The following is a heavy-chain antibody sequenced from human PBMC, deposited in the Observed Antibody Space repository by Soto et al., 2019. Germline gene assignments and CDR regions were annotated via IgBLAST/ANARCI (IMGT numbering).Heavy chain of an antibody. D-gene: IGHD4-17*01. J-gene: IGHJ6*02. CDR2: INPNSGGT. CDR3: ARDQSYGDKQRYGSPYYYGMDV. Sequence: QVQLVQSGAEVKKPGASVKVSCKASGYTFTGYYMHWVRQAPGQGLEWMGWINPNSGGTNYAQKFQGWVTMTRDTSISTAYMELSRLRSDDTAVYYCARDQSYGDKQRYGSPYYYGMDVWGQGTTVTVSS. CDR1: GYTFTGYY. V-gene: IGHV1-2*04.